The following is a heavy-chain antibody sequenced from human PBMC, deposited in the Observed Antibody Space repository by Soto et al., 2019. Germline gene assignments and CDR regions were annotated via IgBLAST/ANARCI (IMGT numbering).Heavy chain of an antibody. D-gene: IGHD4-17*01. CDR2: IIPVLGAA. V-gene: IGHV1-69*08. CDR1: GGTFSTYT. J-gene: IGHJ5*02. Sequence: QVQLVQSGAEVKKPGSSVKVSCKDSGGTFSTYTISWVRQAPGQGLEWMGMIIPVLGAAHYAQKFQGRVTXTXXXSXXTAYMELSSLTSEDTAVYYCARDNGDDYGDYALDLWGQGTLVSVSS. CDR3: ARDNGDDYGDYALDL.